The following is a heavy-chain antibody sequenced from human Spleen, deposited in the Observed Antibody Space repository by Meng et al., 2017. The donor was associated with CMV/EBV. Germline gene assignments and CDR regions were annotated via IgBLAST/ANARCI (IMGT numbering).Heavy chain of an antibody. CDR2: IYYSGST. CDR3: ARDARYSSSLDAFDI. V-gene: IGHV4-39*07. J-gene: IGHJ3*02. D-gene: IGHD6-13*01. CDR1: GGSISSSSYY. Sequence: SETLSLTCTVSGGSISSSSYYWGWIRQPPGKGLEWIGSIYYSGSTYYNPSLKSRVTISVDTSKNQFSLKLSSVTAADTAVYYCARDARYSSSLDAFDIWGQGTMVTVS.